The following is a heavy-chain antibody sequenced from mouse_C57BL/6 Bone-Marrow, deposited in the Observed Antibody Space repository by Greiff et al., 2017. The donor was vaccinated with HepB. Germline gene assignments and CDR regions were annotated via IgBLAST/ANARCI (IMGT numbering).Heavy chain of an antibody. V-gene: IGHV5-6*01. CDR3: AREGYDGGFYAMDY. J-gene: IGHJ4*01. CDR1: GFTFSSYG. CDR2: ISSGGSYT. Sequence: EVKLVESGGDLVKPGGSLKLSCAASGFTFSSYGMSWVRQTPDKRLEWVATISSGGSYTYYPDSVKGRFTISRDNAKNTLYLQMSSLKSEDTAMYYCAREGYDGGFYAMDYWGQGTSVTVSS. D-gene: IGHD2-2*01.